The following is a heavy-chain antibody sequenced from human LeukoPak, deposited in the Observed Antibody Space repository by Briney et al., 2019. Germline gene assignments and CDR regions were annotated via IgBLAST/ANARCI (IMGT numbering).Heavy chain of an antibody. D-gene: IGHD5-24*01. V-gene: IGHV4-30-4*01. CDR3: AREVRDGYNYIDY. Sequence: SETLSLTCTVSGGSISSGDYYWSWIRQPPGKGLEWIGYIYYSGSTNYNPSLKSRVIISVDTSKNQFSLKLSSVTAADTAVYYCAREVRDGYNYIDYWGQGTLVTVSS. CDR2: IYYSGST. CDR1: GGSISSGDYY. J-gene: IGHJ4*02.